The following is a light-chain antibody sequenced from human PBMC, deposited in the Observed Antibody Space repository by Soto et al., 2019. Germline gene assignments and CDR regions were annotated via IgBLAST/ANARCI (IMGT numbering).Light chain of an antibody. Sequence: QSVLTQPPSASGSPGQSFTISCTGTSSDVGAYKYVSWYQQYPGKAPKLMIYEVSKRPSGVPDRFSGSKSGNTASLTVSVLQAEDEADYYCTSYVGSNIWVFGGGTKLTVL. CDR1: SSDVGAYKY. CDR2: EVS. CDR3: TSYVGSNIWV. J-gene: IGLJ3*02. V-gene: IGLV2-8*01.